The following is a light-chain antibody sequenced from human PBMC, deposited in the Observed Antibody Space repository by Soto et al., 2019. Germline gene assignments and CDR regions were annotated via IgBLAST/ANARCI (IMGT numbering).Light chain of an antibody. CDR2: KSS. V-gene: IGKV1-5*03. J-gene: IGKJ1*01. CDR3: QQYNSYSRR. Sequence: DIQMTQAHATRSASVGDRVTITCRASQSIRRWLAWYQQKPGKAPKVLIYKSSSLESGVTSRFSGSGSGPEFNLTIISLQADDFASYYCQQYNSYSRRFGEGTEMEIK. CDR1: QSIRRW.